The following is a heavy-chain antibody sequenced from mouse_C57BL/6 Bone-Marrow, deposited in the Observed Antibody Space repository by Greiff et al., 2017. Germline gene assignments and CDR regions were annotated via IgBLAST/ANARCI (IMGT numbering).Heavy chain of an antibody. J-gene: IGHJ4*01. CDR3: ASFYYYGSRRMDY. D-gene: IGHD1-1*01. CDR2: IDPEDGDT. Sequence: EVQLQQSGAELVKPGASVKLSCTASGFNIKDYYMHWVKQRTEQGLEWIGRIDPEDGDTKYAPKFQGKATITADTSSNTAYLQLSSLTSEDTAVYYCASFYYYGSRRMDYWGQGTSVTVSS. V-gene: IGHV14-2*01. CDR1: GFNIKDYY.